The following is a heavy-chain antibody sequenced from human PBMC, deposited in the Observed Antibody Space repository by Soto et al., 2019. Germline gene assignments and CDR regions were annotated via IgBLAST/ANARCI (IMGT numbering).Heavy chain of an antibody. Sequence: SETLSLTCSVSGGSVSNKTYYWSWIRQPPGKRLEWIGYVYYSGTTNYNPSLKSRVTISVDLSKNQFSLRLSSVTTADTAVYYCARDSTCGGDCYTFDYWGQGTLVTVSS. CDR1: GGSVSNKTYY. D-gene: IGHD2-21*02. V-gene: IGHV4-61*01. CDR2: VYYSGTT. CDR3: ARDSTCGGDCYTFDY. J-gene: IGHJ4*02.